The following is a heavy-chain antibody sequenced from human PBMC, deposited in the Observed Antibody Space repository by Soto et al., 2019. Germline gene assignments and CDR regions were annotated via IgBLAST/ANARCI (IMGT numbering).Heavy chain of an antibody. D-gene: IGHD2-21*01. CDR3: AKGRNRHIVTTLVDY. CDR2: ISGSGGST. J-gene: IGHJ4*02. Sequence: PGGSLRLSCAASGFTFSSYAMSWVRQAPGKGLEWVSAISGSGGSTYYADSVKGRFTISRDNSKNTLYLQMNSLRAEDTAVYYCAKGRNRHIVTTLVDYWGQGTLVTVSS. CDR1: GFTFSSYA. V-gene: IGHV3-23*01.